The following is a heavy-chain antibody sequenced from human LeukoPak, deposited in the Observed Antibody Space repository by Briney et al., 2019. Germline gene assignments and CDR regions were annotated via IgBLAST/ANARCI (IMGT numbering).Heavy chain of an antibody. D-gene: IGHD2-21*01. V-gene: IGHV3-23*01. CDR2: ITGDALHT. CDR3: VKAPLSSCVGVRFYFFEH. Sequence: GGSLRLSCAASGFTFGKYAMNWVRQAPGERLEWLSSITGDALHTYYADSVKGRFTISRDNSKNTIYFQMNSQRVDDTAVYYCVKAPLSSCVGVRFYFFEHWAQGTLVSVSS. CDR1: GFTFGKYA. J-gene: IGHJ5*02.